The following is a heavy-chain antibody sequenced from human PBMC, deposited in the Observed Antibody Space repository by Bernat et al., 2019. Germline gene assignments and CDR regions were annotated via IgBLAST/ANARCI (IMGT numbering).Heavy chain of an antibody. Sequence: EVQLVESGGGLVQPGGSLRLSCAASGFSFSSYWMTWVRQAPGKGLEWVANMNQDGSEKYYVDSVRGRFTISRDNAKNSLYLQMNSLRAEDTAIYYCTRDKVHRAFDIWGRGTMVTVSS. CDR3: TRDKVHRAFDI. D-gene: IGHD3-10*01. CDR1: GFSFSSYW. CDR2: MNQDGSEK. V-gene: IGHV3-7*01. J-gene: IGHJ3*02.